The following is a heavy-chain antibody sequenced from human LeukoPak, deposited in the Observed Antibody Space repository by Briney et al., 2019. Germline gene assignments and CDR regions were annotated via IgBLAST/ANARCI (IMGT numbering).Heavy chain of an antibody. CDR3: AGPSQVTRFAY. D-gene: IGHD4-11*01. CDR2: IYYSGDT. V-gene: IGHV4-39*01. CDR1: GGSTSSSTYH. Sequence: PSETLSLTCTVSGGSTSSSTYHWGWPRQPPGKWLEWIGSIYYSGDTYYNPSLESRVTISVDTSKNQFSLRLSSVTASDTAIYYCAGPSQVTRFAYWGQGTLVTVSS. J-gene: IGHJ4*02.